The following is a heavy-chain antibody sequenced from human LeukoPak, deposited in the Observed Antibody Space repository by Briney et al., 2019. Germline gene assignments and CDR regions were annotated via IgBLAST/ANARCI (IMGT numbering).Heavy chain of an antibody. CDR2: IYHSGST. CDR1: GGSISSSNW. J-gene: IGHJ6*02. Sequence: SGTLSLTCAVTGGSISSSNWWSWVRQPPGKGLEWIGEIYHSGSTNYNPSLKSRVTISVDKSKNQFSLKLSSVTAADTAVYYCARGQPYYDSWSGYYRNYGMDVWGQGTTVTVSS. CDR3: ARGQPYYDSWSGYYRNYGMDV. V-gene: IGHV4-4*02. D-gene: IGHD3-3*01.